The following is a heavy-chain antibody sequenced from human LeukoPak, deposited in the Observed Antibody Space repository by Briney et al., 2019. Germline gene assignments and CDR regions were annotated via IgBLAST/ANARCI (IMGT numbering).Heavy chain of an antibody. J-gene: IGHJ3*01. CDR3: AKDMHGLVGAFDF. V-gene: IGHV3-43*02. D-gene: IGHD3-10*01. CDR1: RFIFDDLA. Sequence: GGSLRLSCAASRFIFDDLAMHWVRQAPGKGLEWASLISGDGGSTYYADSVKGRFTISRDNSKNSLYLQMNSLKTEDTALYYCAKDMHGLVGAFDFWGQGTMVTVSS. CDR2: ISGDGGST.